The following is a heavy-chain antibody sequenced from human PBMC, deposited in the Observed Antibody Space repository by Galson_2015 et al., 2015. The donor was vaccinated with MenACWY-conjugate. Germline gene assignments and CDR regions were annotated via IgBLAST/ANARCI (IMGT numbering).Heavy chain of an antibody. CDR3: GRYCSSTSCYGGYYGMDV. CDR2: ISSSSSYI. J-gene: IGHJ6*02. D-gene: IGHD2-2*01. CDR1: GFTFCSYS. Sequence: LRLSCAASGFTFCSYSMNCVRHAPGEGLEWVSSISSSSSYIYYADSVKGRFTISRDNAKNSMYMQMNSLIAEEKAVYYCGRYCSSTSCYGGYYGMDVWGQGTTVTVSS. V-gene: IGHV3-21*01.